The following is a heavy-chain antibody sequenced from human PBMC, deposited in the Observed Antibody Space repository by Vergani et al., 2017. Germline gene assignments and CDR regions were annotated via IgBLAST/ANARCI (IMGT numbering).Heavy chain of an antibody. CDR2: ISSNGGST. V-gene: IGHV3-64D*06. Sequence: EVQLVESGGGLVQPGGSLRLSCSASGFTFSSYAMHWVRQAPGKGLEYVSAISSNGGSTYYADSVKGRFTISRDNSKNTLYLQMSSLRAEDTAVYYCVKSPGEYCSGGSCSYFHFDYWGQGTLVTVSS. CDR3: VKSPGEYCSGGSCSYFHFDY. CDR1: GFTFSSYA. J-gene: IGHJ4*02. D-gene: IGHD2-15*01.